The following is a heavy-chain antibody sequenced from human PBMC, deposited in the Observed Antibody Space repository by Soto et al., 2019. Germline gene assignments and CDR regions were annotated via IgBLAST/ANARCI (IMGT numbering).Heavy chain of an antibody. V-gene: IGHV3-74*01. CDR1: GFTLSGRS. CDR2: IDNAGTDS. D-gene: IGHD3-10*01. Sequence: EVQLVESGGGLVQPGGSRRLSCAASGFTLSGRSMHWVRQAPGKGLVWVSGIDNAGTDSTYADSVKGRFTSSRDNAKNMLYLQMNSLIVEDTAVYYCARGWFGPDVWGKGTTVTVSS. J-gene: IGHJ6*04. CDR3: ARGWFGPDV.